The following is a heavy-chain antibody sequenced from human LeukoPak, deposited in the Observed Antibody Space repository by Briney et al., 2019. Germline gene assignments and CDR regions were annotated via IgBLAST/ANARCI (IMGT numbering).Heavy chain of an antibody. D-gene: IGHD3-16*02. CDR3: AKDTTGEYDYVWGSYRYFSENYYYYGMDV. CDR2: ISGSGGST. CDR1: GFTFSSYA. Sequence: GSLRLSCAASGFTFSSYAMSWVRQAPGKGLEWVSAISGSGGSTYYADSVKGRFTISRDNSKNTLYLQMNSLRAEDTAVYYCAKDTTGEYDYVWGSYRYFSENYYYYGMDVWGQGTLVTVSS. J-gene: IGHJ6*02. V-gene: IGHV3-23*01.